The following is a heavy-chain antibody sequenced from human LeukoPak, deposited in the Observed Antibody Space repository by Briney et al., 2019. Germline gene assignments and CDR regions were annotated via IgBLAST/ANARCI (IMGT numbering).Heavy chain of an antibody. D-gene: IGHD3-10*01. V-gene: IGHV3-23*01. J-gene: IGHJ4*02. CDR2: IIGTGGYT. CDR3: AKRKSGSSGLYYFDY. Sequence: GTLSLTCAVSGGSISSSNWWSWVRQAPGKGLEWVSAIIGTGGYTYYADSVEGRFTVSRDNSKNTVYLQMNSLRAEDTAIYYCAKRKSGSSGLYYFDYWGQGTLVTVSS. CDR1: GGSISSSN.